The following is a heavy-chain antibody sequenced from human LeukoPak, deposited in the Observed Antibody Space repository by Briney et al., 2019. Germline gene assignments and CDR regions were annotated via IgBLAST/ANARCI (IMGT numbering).Heavy chain of an antibody. CDR3: ARGAGYSREVNYYYTWTS. V-gene: IGHV4-4*07. CDR2: ISASGSN. D-gene: IGHD1-26*01. Sequence: KSSVTLSLTCTVSYGSISTYHGSWVRQPAGKGLEWLGRISASGSNFYSPSLKSRVTISLATFKSPFSLKLNSVTPADTAVSYCARGAGYSREVNYYYTWTSGAKGPRSPSP. J-gene: IGHJ6*03. CDR1: YGSISTYH.